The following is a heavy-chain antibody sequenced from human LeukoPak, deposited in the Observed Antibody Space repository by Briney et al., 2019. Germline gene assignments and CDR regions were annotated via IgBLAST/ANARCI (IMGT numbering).Heavy chain of an antibody. CDR1: GGPFSGYY. V-gene: IGHV4-34*01. CDR3: ARSYYDSSGYYTDAFDI. D-gene: IGHD3-22*01. CDR2: INHSGST. Sequence: SETLSLTCAVYGGPFSGYYWSWIRQPPGKGLEWIGEINHSGSTNYNPSLKSRVTISVDTSKNQFSLKLSSVTAADTAVYYCARSYYDSSGYYTDAFDIWGQGTMVTVSS. J-gene: IGHJ3*02.